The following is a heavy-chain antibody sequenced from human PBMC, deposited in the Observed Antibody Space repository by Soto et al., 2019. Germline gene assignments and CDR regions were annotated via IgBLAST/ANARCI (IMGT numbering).Heavy chain of an antibody. CDR1: GFTFSDFG. J-gene: IGHJ3*02. V-gene: IGHV3-33*03. D-gene: IGHD2-8*01. Sequence: QVQLVESGGGVVQPGRSLRLSCAVSGFTFSDFGMHWVRQAPGKGLEWVALIWYHGGNEEYADSVKGRFSISGDNSKNTLELEMESLRAEDTAVYYCARLGCVKGVCYNSYDMWGQGTMVTVSS. CDR3: ARLGCVKGVCYNSYDM. CDR2: IWYHGGNE.